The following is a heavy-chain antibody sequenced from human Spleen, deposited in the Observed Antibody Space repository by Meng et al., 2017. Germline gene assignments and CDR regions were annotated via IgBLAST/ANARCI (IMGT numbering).Heavy chain of an antibody. Sequence: SETLSLTCTVSDGSISSYYWSWIRQPPGKGLEWIGYIYYSGSTNYNPSLKSRVTISVDTSKNQFSLKLSSVTAADTAVYYCASGGFLGDLFDYWGQGTLVTVSS. V-gene: IGHV4-59*01. J-gene: IGHJ4*02. CDR1: DGSISSYY. CDR2: IYYSGST. D-gene: IGHD3-10*01. CDR3: ASGGFLGDLFDY.